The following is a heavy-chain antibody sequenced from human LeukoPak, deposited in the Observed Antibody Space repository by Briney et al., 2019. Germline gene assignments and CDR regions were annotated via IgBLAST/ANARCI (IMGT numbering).Heavy chain of an antibody. CDR1: GYSISSGYY. Sequence: PSETLSLTCAVSGYSISSGYYWGWIRQPPGKGLEWIGSIYHSGSTYYNPSLKSRVTISVDTSKNQFSLKLSSVTAADTAVYYCAREFRVVVPAAIDYFDYWGQGTLVTVSS. J-gene: IGHJ4*02. D-gene: IGHD2-2*01. CDR3: AREFRVVVPAAIDYFDY. CDR2: IYHSGST. V-gene: IGHV4-38-2*02.